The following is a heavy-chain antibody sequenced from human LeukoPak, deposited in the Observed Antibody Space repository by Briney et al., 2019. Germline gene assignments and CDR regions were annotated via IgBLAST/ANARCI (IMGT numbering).Heavy chain of an antibody. Sequence: PGGSLRLSCTASGFIFGDYAMSWVRQAPGKGLEWVGFIRSKAYGGTTDYAASVKGRFIISRDDSKSIAYLQMNSLKTEDTAVYYCAKDRENHLDYWGQGTLVTVSS. D-gene: IGHD1-14*01. CDR3: AKDRENHLDY. CDR2: IRSKAYGGTT. V-gene: IGHV3-49*04. J-gene: IGHJ4*02. CDR1: GFIFGDYA.